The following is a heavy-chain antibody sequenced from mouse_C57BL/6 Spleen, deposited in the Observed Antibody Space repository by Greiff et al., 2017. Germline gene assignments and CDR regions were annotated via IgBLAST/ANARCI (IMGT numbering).Heavy chain of an antibody. J-gene: IGHJ4*01. V-gene: IGHV1-81*01. D-gene: IGHD2-4*01. CDR2: IYPRSGNT. CDR3: GGGIYHENVYAMDY. CDR1: GYTFTSYG. Sequence: VQLQQSGAELARPGASVKLSCKASGYTFTSYGISWVKQRTGQGLEWIGEIYPRSGNTYYNEKFKGKATLTADKSSSTAYMELRSLTSEDSAVYFCGGGIYHENVYAMDYWGKGTSVTVSS.